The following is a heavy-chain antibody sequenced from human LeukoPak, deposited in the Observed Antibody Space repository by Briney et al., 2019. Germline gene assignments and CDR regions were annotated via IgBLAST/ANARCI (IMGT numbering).Heavy chain of an antibody. J-gene: IGHJ5*02. V-gene: IGHV3-74*01. CDR3: AKERDWFDP. CDR1: GFTFSSFW. CDR2: INTDGSST. Sequence: PGGSLRLSCAASGFTFSSFWMHRVRQAPGKGLVWVSRINTDGSSTSYADSVKGRFTISRGNAKNTLYLQMNSLRAEDTAVYYCAKERDWFDPWGQGTLVTVPS.